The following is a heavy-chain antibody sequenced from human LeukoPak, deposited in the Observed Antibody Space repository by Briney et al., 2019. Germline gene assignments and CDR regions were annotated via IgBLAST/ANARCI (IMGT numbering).Heavy chain of an antibody. V-gene: IGHV4-34*01. D-gene: IGHD3-10*01. Sequence: PSETLSLTCAVYGGSFSGYYWSWIRQPPGKGLEWIGEINHSGSTNYNPSLKSRVTISVDTSKNQFSLKLSSVTAADTAVYYCARKPNRGVIIRPRCFDYWGQGTLVTVSS. CDR3: ARKPNRGVIIRPRCFDY. CDR1: GGSFSGYY. J-gene: IGHJ4*02. CDR2: INHSGST.